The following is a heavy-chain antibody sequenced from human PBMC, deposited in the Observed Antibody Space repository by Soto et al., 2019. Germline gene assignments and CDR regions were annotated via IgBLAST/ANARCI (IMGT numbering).Heavy chain of an antibody. CDR1: GGSISSYY. V-gene: IGHV4-4*07. CDR2: IFTSGYT. J-gene: IGHJ4*02. Sequence: QVQLQESGPGLVKPSETLSLSCTVSGGSISSYYWNWIRQPAGKGLEWIGRIFTSGYTKYNPSLKSRVTMSVDTSQNQFSLRLNSVTAADTAVHYCARAPGGYYYFDYWGQGSLVTVSS. CDR3: ARAPGGYYYFDY. D-gene: IGHD3-22*01.